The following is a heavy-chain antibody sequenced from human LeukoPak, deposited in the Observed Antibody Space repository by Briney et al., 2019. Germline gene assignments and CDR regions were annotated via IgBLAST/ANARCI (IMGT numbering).Heavy chain of an antibody. D-gene: IGHD2-2*01. CDR3: TRLADIVVVPAGT. CDR1: GFTFSGSA. CDR2: IRSKANSYAT. J-gene: IGHJ5*02. Sequence: PGGSLRLSCAASGFTFSGSAMPWVRQASGKGLEWVGRIRSKANSYATAYAASVKGRFTISRDDSKNTAYLQMNSLKTEDTAVYYCTRLADIVVVPAGTWGQGTLVTVSS. V-gene: IGHV3-73*01.